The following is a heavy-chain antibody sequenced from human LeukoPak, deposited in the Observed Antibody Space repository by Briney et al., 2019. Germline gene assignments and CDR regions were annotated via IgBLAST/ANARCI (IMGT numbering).Heavy chain of an antibody. V-gene: IGHV1-24*01. CDR1: GYTLTELS. CDR2: FDPEDGET. Sequence: ASVKVSCKVSGYTLTELSMHWVRQAPGKGLEWMGGFDPEDGETIYAQKFQGRDTMTEDTSTDTAYMELSSLRSEDTAVYYCATNYDILTGYYRGWFDPWGQGTLVTVSS. D-gene: IGHD3-9*01. CDR3: ATNYDILTGYYRGWFDP. J-gene: IGHJ5*02.